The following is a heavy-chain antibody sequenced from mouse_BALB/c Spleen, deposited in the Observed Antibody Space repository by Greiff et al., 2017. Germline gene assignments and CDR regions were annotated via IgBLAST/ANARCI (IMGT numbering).Heavy chain of an antibody. Sequence: QVQLKQSGAELVRPGTSVKVSCKASGYAFTNYLIEWVKQRPGQGLEWIGVINPGSGGTNYNEKFKGKATLTADKSSSTAYMQLSSLTSDDSAVYFCARSGYGNFPMDYWGQGTSVTVSS. V-gene: IGHV1-54*01. CDR3: ARSGYGNFPMDY. J-gene: IGHJ4*01. CDR1: GYAFTNYL. D-gene: IGHD2-10*02. CDR2: INPGSGGT.